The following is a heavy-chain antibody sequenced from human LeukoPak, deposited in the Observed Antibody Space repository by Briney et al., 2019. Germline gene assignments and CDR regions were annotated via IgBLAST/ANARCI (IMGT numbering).Heavy chain of an antibody. D-gene: IGHD2-2*01. CDR3: ARDPNLGSCSSTSCYPPD. CDR2: IIPIFGTA. V-gene: IGHV1-69*06. CDR1: GGTFSSYA. J-gene: IGHJ4*02. Sequence: SVTVSCKASGGTFSSYAISWVRQAPGQGLEWMGGIIPIFGTANYAQKFQGRVTITADKSTSTAYMELSSLRSEDTAVYYCARDPNLGSCSSTSCYPPDWGQGTLVTVSS.